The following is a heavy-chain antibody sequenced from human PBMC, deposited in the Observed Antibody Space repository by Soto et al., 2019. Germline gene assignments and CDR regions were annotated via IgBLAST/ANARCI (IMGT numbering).Heavy chain of an antibody. CDR1: GFTFNSYS. D-gene: IGHD3-10*01. V-gene: IGHV3-48*01. J-gene: IGHJ4*02. CDR3: ARDRQFAFDY. Sequence: EVQLVESGGDLVQPGGSLRLSCVASGFTFNSYSMNWLRQAPGKGLEWVSYIRSSDGSIDYTDSVKGRFTISTDTAKNLLYLQMNSLRAEDTAVYYCARDRQFAFDYWGQGTLVTVSS. CDR2: IRSSDGSI.